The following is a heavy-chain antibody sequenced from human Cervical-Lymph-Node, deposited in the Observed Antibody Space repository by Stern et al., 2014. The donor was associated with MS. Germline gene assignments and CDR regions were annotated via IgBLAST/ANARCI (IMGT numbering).Heavy chain of an antibody. V-gene: IGHV3-43*01. CDR1: GFPFNDYS. D-gene: IGHD2-2*01. CDR3: ATGNCSTTGCYFYPFDF. Sequence: EVQLVESGGVVVQPGGSLRLSWAASGFPFNDYSMHWVRQTSGKGLEWVSLISRDGGRTYYADSVKGRFTISRDNNKNSLYLEMNSLRAEDTALYFCATGNCSTTGCYFYPFDFWGQGTLVTVSS. CDR2: ISRDGGRT. J-gene: IGHJ4*02.